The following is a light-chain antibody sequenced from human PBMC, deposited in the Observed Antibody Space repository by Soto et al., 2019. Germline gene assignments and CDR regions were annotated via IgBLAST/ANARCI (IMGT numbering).Light chain of an antibody. CDR3: QQFSSYPLT. V-gene: IGKV3-15*01. CDR2: DTS. Sequence: EIVMTQSPATLSVSPGERVTLFCRASQSIYEKLSWYQQKPGQTPRLVIYDTSTRSTGTPGSFSGSGSGTDFTLTISRLEPEDFAVYYCQQFSSYPLTFGGGTKVDIK. CDR1: QSIYEK. J-gene: IGKJ4*01.